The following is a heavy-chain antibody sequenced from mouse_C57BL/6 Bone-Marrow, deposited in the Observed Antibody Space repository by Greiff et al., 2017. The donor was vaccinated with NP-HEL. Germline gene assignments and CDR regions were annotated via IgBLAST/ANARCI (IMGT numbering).Heavy chain of an antibody. Sequence: VQLQQSGAELVRPGASVKLSCTASGFNIKDYYMHWVKQRPEQGLEWIGRIDPEDGDTEYAPKFQGKATMTADTSSNTAYLQLSSLTSEDTAVYYCTTFEFITTVDYAMDYWGQGTSVTVSS. CDR2: IDPEDGDT. D-gene: IGHD1-1*01. V-gene: IGHV14-1*01. J-gene: IGHJ4*01. CDR1: GFNIKDYY. CDR3: TTFEFITTVDYAMDY.